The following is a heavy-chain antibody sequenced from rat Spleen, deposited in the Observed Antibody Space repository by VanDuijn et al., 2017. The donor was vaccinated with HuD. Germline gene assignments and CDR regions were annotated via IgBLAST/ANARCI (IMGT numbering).Heavy chain of an antibody. CDR2: ISYDGSST. CDR1: GFTFSNYG. J-gene: IGHJ4*01. Sequence: EVQLVESGGGLVQPGRSLKLSCAASGFTFSNYGMAWVRQAPTKGLEWVATISYDGSSTYYRDSVKGRFTISRDNAKSTLYLQMDSLRSDDTATYYCARHNSGYGVMDAWGQGPSVTVSS. V-gene: IGHV5-29*01. CDR3: ARHNSGYGVMDA. D-gene: IGHD4-3*01.